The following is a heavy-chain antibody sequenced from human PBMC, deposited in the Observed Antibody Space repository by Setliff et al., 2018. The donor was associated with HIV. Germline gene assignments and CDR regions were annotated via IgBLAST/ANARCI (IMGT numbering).Heavy chain of an antibody. CDR2: VYYTGES. V-gene: IGHV4-39*01. J-gene: IGHJ4*02. Sequence: PSETLSLTCSVYGGSISRGGRYWGWIRQHPGRGLEWLGYVYYTGESFYKTSLKSRVTISADTSKKQVSLRLTSVTAADTAIYYCARHVVALGIVVLPAGALDFWGPGTLVTVSS. D-gene: IGHD2-2*01. CDR3: ARHVVALGIVVLPAGALDF. CDR1: GGSISRGGRY.